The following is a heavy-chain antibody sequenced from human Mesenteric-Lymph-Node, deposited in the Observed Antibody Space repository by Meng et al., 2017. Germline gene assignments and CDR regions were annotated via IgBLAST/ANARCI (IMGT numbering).Heavy chain of an antibody. CDR2: IYHSGST. CDR3: ARDQGGYSSY. Sequence: GSLRLSCTVSGYSISSGYYWGWIRQPPGKGLEWIGSIYHSGSTYYNPSLKSRVTISVDTSKNQFSLKLSSVTAADTAAYYCARDQGGYSSYWGQGTLVTVSS. J-gene: IGHJ4*02. D-gene: IGHD6-19*01. V-gene: IGHV4-38-2*02. CDR1: GYSISSGYY.